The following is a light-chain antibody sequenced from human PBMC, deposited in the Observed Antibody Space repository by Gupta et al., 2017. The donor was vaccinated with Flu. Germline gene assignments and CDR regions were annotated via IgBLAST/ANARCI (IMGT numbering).Light chain of an antibody. CDR3: QVWDSSTEV. V-gene: IGLV3-9*01. J-gene: IGLJ2*01. CDR1: NIENRN. Sequence: ALGQTSSITCGGNNIENRNVHWYQQKPGQAPVLVIYRDISRPAGIPERFSGSNSGNTATLTISGAQAGDEDDYYCQVWDSSTEVFGGGTKLTVL. CDR2: RDI.